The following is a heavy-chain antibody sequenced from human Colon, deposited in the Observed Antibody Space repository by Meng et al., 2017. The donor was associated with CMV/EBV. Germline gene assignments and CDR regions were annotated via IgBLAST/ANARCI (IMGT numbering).Heavy chain of an antibody. CDR2: INLWNGNI. CDR3: ARDLFSPGGNSCFDY. CDR1: GYTFNTHD. D-gene: IGHD3-16*01. Sequence: ASVKVSCKASGYTFNTHDINWVRQAPGQGLEWMGWINLWNGNIEYAQKFQGRITLTTDESTSTVYMELRSLTSDDTAVYYCARDLFSPGGNSCFDYWGQGTVVTVSS. V-gene: IGHV1-18*01. J-gene: IGHJ4*02.